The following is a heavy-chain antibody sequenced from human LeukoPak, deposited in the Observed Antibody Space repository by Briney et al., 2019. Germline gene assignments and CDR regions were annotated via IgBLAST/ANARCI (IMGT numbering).Heavy chain of an antibody. V-gene: IGHV3-30*04. CDR3: AREMGGSYFAGRSWAFDY. J-gene: IGHJ4*02. CDR2: ISYDGSNK. CDR1: GFTFSSYA. Sequence: PGGSLRLSCAASGFTFSSYAMHWVRQAPGKGLEWVAVISYDGSNKYYADSVKGRFTISRDNSKNTLYLQMNSLRAEDTAVYYCAREMGGSYFAGRSWAFDYWGQGTLVTVSS. D-gene: IGHD1-26*01.